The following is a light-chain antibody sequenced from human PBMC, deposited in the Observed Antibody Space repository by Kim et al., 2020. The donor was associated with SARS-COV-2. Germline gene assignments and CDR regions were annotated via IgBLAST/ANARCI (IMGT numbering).Light chain of an antibody. CDR2: AVS. V-gene: IGLV2-11*01. CDR1: SADIGGFNL. CDR3: CSYAGTYTLI. Sequence: GQSVNISCTGTSADIGGFNLVSGYRQDPGKAPQPIIFAVSLRPAGVPDRFSGSRSGNTASLTVSGLQPEDEADYYCCSYAGTYTLIFGGGTQLTVL. J-gene: IGLJ2*01.